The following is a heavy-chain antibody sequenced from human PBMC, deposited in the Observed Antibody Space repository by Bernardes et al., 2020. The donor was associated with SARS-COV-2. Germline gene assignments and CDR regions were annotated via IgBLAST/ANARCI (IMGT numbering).Heavy chain of an antibody. Sequence: SETLSLTCSVSGGSISSTNYYWVWLRPPPGKGLVWIGGIYSSGSSYYNPSRQSRVRAAVNKSKNHFSLRLSFVSAADTAVYYCAGSSCGIDCYIGGLRSWDYGMDVWGRGTTVTVSS. V-gene: IGHV4-39*02. CDR1: GGSISSTNYY. CDR3: AGSSCGIDCYIGGLRSWDYGMDV. D-gene: IGHD2-21*01. CDR2: IYSSGSS. J-gene: IGHJ6*02.